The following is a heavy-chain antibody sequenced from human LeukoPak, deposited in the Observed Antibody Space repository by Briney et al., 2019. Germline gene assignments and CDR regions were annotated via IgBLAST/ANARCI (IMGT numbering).Heavy chain of an antibody. CDR3: ARNTYYDFWSGSAHYYYYYMDV. CDR2: IYTSWST. D-gene: IGHD3-3*01. CDR1: GGSISSYY. V-gene: IGHV4-4*07. J-gene: IGHJ6*03. Sequence: PSETLSLTCTVSGGSISSYYWSWVRQPAGKGLEWIGRIYTSWSTNYNPSLKSRVTMSVDTSKNQFSLKLSSVTAADTAVYYCARNTYYDFWSGSAHYYYYYMDVWGKGTTVTVSS.